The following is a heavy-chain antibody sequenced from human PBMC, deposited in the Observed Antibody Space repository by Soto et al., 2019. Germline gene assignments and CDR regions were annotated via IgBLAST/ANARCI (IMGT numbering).Heavy chain of an antibody. Sequence: PSETLSLTCAVYGGSFSGYYWSWIRQPPGKGLEWIGEINHSGSTNYNPSLKSRVTISVDTSKNQFSLKLSSVTAADTAVYYCAREGNSSSWYADDWGQGTLVTVSS. CDR2: INHSGST. D-gene: IGHD6-13*01. V-gene: IGHV4-34*01. CDR3: AREGNSSSWYADD. CDR1: GGSFSGYY. J-gene: IGHJ4*02.